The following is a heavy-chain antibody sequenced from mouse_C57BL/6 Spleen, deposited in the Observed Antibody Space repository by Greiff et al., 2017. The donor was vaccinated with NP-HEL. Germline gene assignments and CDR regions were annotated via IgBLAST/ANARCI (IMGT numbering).Heavy chain of an antibody. CDR1: GYTFTDYN. Sequence: EVQLQQSGPELVKPGASVKMSCKASGYTFTDYNMHWVKQSHGKSLEWIGYINPNNGGTSYNQKFKGKATLTVNKSSSTAYMELRSLTSEDSAVYYCARCDYDVGYAMDYWGQGTSVTVSS. V-gene: IGHV1-22*01. D-gene: IGHD2-4*01. CDR2: INPNNGGT. CDR3: ARCDYDVGYAMDY. J-gene: IGHJ4*01.